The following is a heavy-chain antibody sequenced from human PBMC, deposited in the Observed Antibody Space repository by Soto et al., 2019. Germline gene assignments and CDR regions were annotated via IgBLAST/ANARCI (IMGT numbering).Heavy chain of an antibody. V-gene: IGHV3-49*03. CDR3: TRDKLHSGWYLYWFDP. J-gene: IGHJ5*02. CDR1: GFTFGDYA. Sequence: GGSLRLSCTASGFTFGDYAMSWFRQAPGKGLEWVGFIRSKADGGTTEYAASVKGRFTISRDDSKSIAYLQMNSLKTEDTAVYYCTRDKLHSGWYLYWFDPWGQGTLVTVSS. D-gene: IGHD6-19*01. CDR2: IRSKADGGTT.